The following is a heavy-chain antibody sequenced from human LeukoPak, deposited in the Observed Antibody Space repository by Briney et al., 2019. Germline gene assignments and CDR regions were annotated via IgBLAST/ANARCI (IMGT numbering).Heavy chain of an antibody. D-gene: IGHD3-10*01. CDR3: ASSSGYGMDV. V-gene: IGHV4-31*03. J-gene: IGHJ6*04. CDR1: GGSISSGGYY. CDR2: IYYSGST. Sequence: SETLSLTCTVSGGSISSGGYYWSWIRQHPGKGLEWIGYIYYSGSTYYNPSLKSRVTISVDTSKDQFSLKVSSVTAADTAVYYCASSSGYGMDVWGKGTTVTVSS.